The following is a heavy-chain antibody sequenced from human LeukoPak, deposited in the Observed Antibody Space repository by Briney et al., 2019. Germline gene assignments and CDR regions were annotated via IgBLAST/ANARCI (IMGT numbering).Heavy chain of an antibody. Sequence: ASVKVSCKASGYTFTSYGISWVRQAPGQGLEWMGWINVYNGNTKYEQNFQGRVTMTTDTSTSTAYMELSRLRSDETAVYYCARDRIAVRRGWFDPWGQGALVTVSS. CDR2: INVYNGNT. CDR3: ARDRIAVRRGWFDP. D-gene: IGHD6-6*01. CDR1: GYTFTSYG. V-gene: IGHV1-18*01. J-gene: IGHJ5*02.